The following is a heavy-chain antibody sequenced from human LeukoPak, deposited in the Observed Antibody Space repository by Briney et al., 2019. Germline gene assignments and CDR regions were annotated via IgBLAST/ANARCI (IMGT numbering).Heavy chain of an antibody. CDR3: EIFEQWLVLLEG. J-gene: IGHJ4*02. V-gene: IGHV3-23*01. Sequence: GVSLGLSCAASGFTFSSYAMSWVRQAPGKGLEWVSAISGSGGSTYYADSVKGRFTISRDNSKNTLYLQMNSLRAEDTAVYYCEIFEQWLVLLEGWGQGTLVTVSS. CDR1: GFTFSSYA. CDR2: ISGSGGST. D-gene: IGHD6-19*01.